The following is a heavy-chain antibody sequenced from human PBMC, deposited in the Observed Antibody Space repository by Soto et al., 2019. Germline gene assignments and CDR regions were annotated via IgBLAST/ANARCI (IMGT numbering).Heavy chain of an antibody. Sequence: GGSLRLSCAASGFTFTRYSMNWVRQAPGKGLEWVSSISCTTNYIYYGDSMKGRVTISSDNAKNSLYLEMNSLRAEDTAVYYCARESEDLTSNFDYWGQGTLVTVSS. CDR3: ARESEDLTSNFDY. CDR2: ISCTTNYI. J-gene: IGHJ4*02. CDR1: GFTFTRYS. V-gene: IGHV3-21*06.